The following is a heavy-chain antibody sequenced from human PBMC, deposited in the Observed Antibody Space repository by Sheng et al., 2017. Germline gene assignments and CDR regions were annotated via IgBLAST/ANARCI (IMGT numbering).Heavy chain of an antibody. CDR1: GFTFSSYA. Sequence: QVQLVESGGGVVQPGRSLRLSCAASGFTFSSYAMHWVRQAPGKGLEWVAVISYDGSNKYYADSVKGRFTISRDNSKNTLYLQMNSLRAEDTAVYYCARDCSGGSCYGDYWGQGTLVTVSS. V-gene: IGHV3-30-3*01. CDR3: ARDCSGGSCYGDY. J-gene: IGHJ4*02. D-gene: IGHD2-15*01. CDR2: ISYDGSNK.